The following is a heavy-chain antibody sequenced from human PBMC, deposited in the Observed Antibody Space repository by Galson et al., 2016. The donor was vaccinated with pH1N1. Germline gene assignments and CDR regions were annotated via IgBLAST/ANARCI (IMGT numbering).Heavy chain of an antibody. J-gene: IGHJ5*01. CDR2: FNAVNGNT. CDR3: ARGPQIVVVEAATPGWFDS. V-gene: IGHV1-3*01. Sequence: SVKVSCKASGYTFTSYVIHWVRQAPGQRLEWMGWFNAVNGNTKYSQKFQDRVTITTDTSASTAYMELSSLRSEDTALYYCARGPQIVVVEAATPGWFDSWAREPRSPSPQ. D-gene: IGHD2-15*01. CDR1: GYTFTSYV.